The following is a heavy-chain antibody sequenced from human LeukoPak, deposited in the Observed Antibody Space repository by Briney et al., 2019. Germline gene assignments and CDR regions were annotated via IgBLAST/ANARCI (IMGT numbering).Heavy chain of an antibody. Sequence: GGSLRLSCAASGFTFSSYAKGWVRQAPGKGLEWGSAISGSGGSTYYADSVKGRFTISRDNSKNTLYLQMNSLRAEDTAVYYCAKDGYDGSYLGSIDVDYFDYWGQGTLVTVSS. CDR3: AKDGYDGSYLGSIDVDYFDY. J-gene: IGHJ4*02. V-gene: IGHV3-23*01. CDR1: GFTFSSYA. CDR2: ISGSGGST. D-gene: IGHD1-26*01.